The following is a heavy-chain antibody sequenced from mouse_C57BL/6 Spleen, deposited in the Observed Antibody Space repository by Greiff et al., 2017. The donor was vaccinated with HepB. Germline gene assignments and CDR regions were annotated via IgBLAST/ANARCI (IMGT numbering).Heavy chain of an antibody. Sequence: VQLQQSGAELARPGASVKLSCKASGYTFTSYGISWVKQRTGQGLEWIGEIYPRSGNTYYNEKFKGKATLTADKSSSTAYMELSSLTSEDSAVYFCARHYGSSPYYFDYWGQGTTLTVSS. CDR2: IYPRSGNT. CDR3: ARHYGSSPYYFDY. CDR1: GYTFTSYG. J-gene: IGHJ2*01. V-gene: IGHV1-81*01. D-gene: IGHD1-1*01.